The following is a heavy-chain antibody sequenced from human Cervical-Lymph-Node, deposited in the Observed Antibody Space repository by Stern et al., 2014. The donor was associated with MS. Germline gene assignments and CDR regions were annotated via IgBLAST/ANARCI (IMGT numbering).Heavy chain of an antibody. CDR3: ARVSYDFWSGYYVFDY. J-gene: IGHJ4*02. Sequence: QLQLKESGPGLVKPSPTLSLTCTVSGCSISSGGYYWSWLPPHPGKGLEWIGYIYYSRRTYYHPSLKSRGTISVDTSKNQFSLKLSSVTAADTAVYYCARVSYDFWSGYYVFDYWGQGTLVTVSS. V-gene: IGHV4-31*03. CDR2: IYYSRRT. CDR1: GCSISSGGYY. D-gene: IGHD3-3*01.